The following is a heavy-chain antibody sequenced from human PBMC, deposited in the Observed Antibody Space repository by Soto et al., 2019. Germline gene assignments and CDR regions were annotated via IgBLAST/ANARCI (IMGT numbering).Heavy chain of an antibody. Sequence: GGSLRLSCAASGFTFSNYGMSWVRQAPGKGLEWVSGISSDGGSTSYADSVKGRFTTSRDNAENSLYLQMNSLRPEDTALYYCVRSKGGYSYGTPFDYWGQGTLVTVSS. J-gene: IGHJ4*02. CDR1: GFTFSNYG. D-gene: IGHD5-18*01. CDR2: ISSDGGST. CDR3: VRSKGGYSYGTPFDY. V-gene: IGHV3-74*01.